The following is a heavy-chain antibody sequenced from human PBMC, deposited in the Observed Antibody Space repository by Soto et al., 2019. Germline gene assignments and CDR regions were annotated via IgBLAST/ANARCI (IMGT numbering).Heavy chain of an antibody. CDR2: ISYDGSNK. Sequence: GGSLRLSCAASGFTFSSYAMHWVRQAPGKGLEWVAVISYDGSNKYYADSVKGRFTISRDNSKNTLYLQMNSLRAEDTAVYYCARDLGPPPERPTFDYWGQGTLVTVSS. J-gene: IGHJ4*02. V-gene: IGHV3-30-3*01. D-gene: IGHD3-16*01. CDR3: ARDLGPPPERPTFDY. CDR1: GFTFSSYA.